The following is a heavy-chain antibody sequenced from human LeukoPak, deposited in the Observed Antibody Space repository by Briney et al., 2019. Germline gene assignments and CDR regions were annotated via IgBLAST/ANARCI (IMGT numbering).Heavy chain of an antibody. V-gene: IGHV3-23*01. CDR3: AKGLEYSSGWKGPPEYIFDC. CDR1: GFTLSSYA. CDR2: ISASGGST. Sequence: GRCLRLSCAASGFTLSSYAMSWVRQAPGKGLEWVSGISASGGSTYYTDSVKGRCTISRDNSKNTLYLQMDSLRAEDTAVYYCAKGLEYSSGWKGPPEYIFDCWGQGTLVTVSS. D-gene: IGHD6-19*01. J-gene: IGHJ4*02.